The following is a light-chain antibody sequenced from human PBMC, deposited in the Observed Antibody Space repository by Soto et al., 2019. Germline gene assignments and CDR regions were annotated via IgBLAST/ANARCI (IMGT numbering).Light chain of an antibody. V-gene: IGLV1-44*01. CDR3: AAWDDSLSGWV. CDR2: TNS. CDR1: SFNIGSNT. J-gene: IGLJ3*02. Sequence: QSVLTQPPSASGTPGQRVTISCSGSSFNIGSNTVNWYQHLPGTAPKLLIYTNSQRPSGVPDRFSGSKSGTSASLAISGLRSEDEADYYCAAWDDSLSGWVFGGGTKLTVL.